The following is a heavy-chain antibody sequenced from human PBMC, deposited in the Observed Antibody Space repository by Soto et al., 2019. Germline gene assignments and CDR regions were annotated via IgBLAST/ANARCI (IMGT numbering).Heavy chain of an antibody. J-gene: IGHJ4*02. CDR2: ISSNGGST. D-gene: IGHD3-16*01. CDR3: VKDWGQPLPKYYFDY. Sequence: GGSLRLSCAASGFTFDSYAMRWVRQAPGKGLEYVSAISSNGGSTYYADSVKGRFTISRDNSENTLYLQMSSLRAEDTAVYYCVKDWGQPLPKYYFDYWGQGTLVTVSS. CDR1: GFTFDSYA. V-gene: IGHV3-64D*08.